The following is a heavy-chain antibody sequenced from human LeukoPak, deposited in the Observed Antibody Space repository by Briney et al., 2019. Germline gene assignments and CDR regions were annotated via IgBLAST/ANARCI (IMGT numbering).Heavy chain of an antibody. Sequence: GGSVRLSCAASXFXXSXYAMXXVXXXPGXXXXXXXXXXXXXATXYXADSXKGRFTISRDNSKNTLYLQMNSLRVEDTAVYYCXTDRPHPRNEPTNFDYWGQGTLVTVSS. D-gene: IGHD1-1*01. CDR2: XXXXXATX. V-gene: IGHV3-23*01. CDR3: XTDRPHPRNEPTNFDY. CDR1: XFXXSXYA. J-gene: IGHJ4*02.